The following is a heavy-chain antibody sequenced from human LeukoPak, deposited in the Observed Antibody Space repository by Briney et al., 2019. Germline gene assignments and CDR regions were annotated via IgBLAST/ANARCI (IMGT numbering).Heavy chain of an antibody. V-gene: IGHV3-23*01. J-gene: IGHJ4*02. CDR3: AKGCGGEPFDY. D-gene: IGHD2-21*01. CDR2: VSGSGFIT. Sequence: GGSLRLSCAASGFIFSSCATNWVRQAPGKGLEWVTTVSGSGFITYYADFVKGRFTISRDNSKNTLFLQMNSLRVEDTAVYCCAKGCGGEPFDYWGQGTLVTVSS. CDR1: GFIFSSCA.